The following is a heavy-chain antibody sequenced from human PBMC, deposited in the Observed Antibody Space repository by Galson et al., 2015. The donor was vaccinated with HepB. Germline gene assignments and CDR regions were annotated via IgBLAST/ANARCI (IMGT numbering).Heavy chain of an antibody. CDR2: ISGCGGLT. D-gene: IGHD3-22*01. V-gene: IGHV3-23*01. Sequence: SLRLSCATSGFSFSNYAMSWVRQAPGKGLEWVSGISGCGGLTYYEDSVKGRFTISRDNSKNTVYLQMNSLRAEDTAIYYCAKDRSSYFYDDSAYRHWGQGTLVTVSS. CDR3: AKDRSSYFYDDSAYRH. CDR1: GFSFSNYA. J-gene: IGHJ4*02.